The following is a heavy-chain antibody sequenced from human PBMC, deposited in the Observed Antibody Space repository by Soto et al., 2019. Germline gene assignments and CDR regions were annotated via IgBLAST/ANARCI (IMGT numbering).Heavy chain of an antibody. V-gene: IGHV3-30-3*01. CDR1: GFTFSSYA. Sequence: QVQVVESGGGVVQPGRSLRLSCAASGFTFSSYAMHWVRQAPGKGLEWVAVISYDGSNKYYADSVKGRFTISRDNSKNTLYLQMNSLRAEDTAVYYCARGGVAARPGFLYGMDVWGQGTTVTVSS. CDR2: ISYDGSNK. J-gene: IGHJ6*02. CDR3: ARGGVAARPGFLYGMDV. D-gene: IGHD6-6*01.